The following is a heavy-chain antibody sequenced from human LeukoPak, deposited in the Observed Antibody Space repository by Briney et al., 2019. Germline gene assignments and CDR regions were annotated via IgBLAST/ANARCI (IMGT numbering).Heavy chain of an antibody. CDR2: IYYSGST. V-gene: IGHV4-59*08. Sequence: TSETLSLTCTVSGGSISSYYWSCIRQPPGKGLEWIGYIYYSGSTNYNPSLKSRVTISVDTSKNQFSLKLSSVTAADTAVYYCARWSTNFDYWGQGTLVTVSS. CDR3: ARWSTNFDY. D-gene: IGHD1-26*01. CDR1: GGSISSYY. J-gene: IGHJ4*02.